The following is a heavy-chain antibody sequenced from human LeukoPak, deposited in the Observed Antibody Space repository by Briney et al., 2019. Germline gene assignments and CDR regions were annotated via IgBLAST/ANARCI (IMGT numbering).Heavy chain of an antibody. CDR3: ARERYYGSGYYMDV. CDR2: IKQDGSEK. Sequence: GGSLRLSCAASRFTFSSYWMTWVRQAPGKGLEWVANIKQDGSEKYYVDSVKGRFTISRDNAKNSLYLQMNSLRAEDTAVYYCARERYYGSGYYMDVWGKGTTVTISS. V-gene: IGHV3-7*01. D-gene: IGHD3-10*01. J-gene: IGHJ6*04. CDR1: RFTFSSYW.